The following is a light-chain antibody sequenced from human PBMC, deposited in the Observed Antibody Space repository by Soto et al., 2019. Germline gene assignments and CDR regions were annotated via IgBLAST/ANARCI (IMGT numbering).Light chain of an antibody. J-gene: IGKJ1*01. CDR3: QQYNNWPPWT. V-gene: IGKV3-15*01. CDR1: QRVSRN. Sequence: IVLTPSPGTLSLSPGARATLSCRASQRVSRNLAWYQQKPGQAPRLLIYDASTRATGIPARFSGSGSETEFTLTISSLQSEDYAIYYCQQYNNWPPWTFGQGTKVDVK. CDR2: DAS.